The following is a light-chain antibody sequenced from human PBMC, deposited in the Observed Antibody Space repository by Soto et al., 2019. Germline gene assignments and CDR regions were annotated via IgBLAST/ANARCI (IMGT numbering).Light chain of an antibody. CDR3: QQYYNWRPR. J-gene: IGKJ1*01. CDR2: GAS. Sequence: EVVMTQSPATLSVSPGDTATLSCRASQSVSSSLAWYQQKPGQPPGLLMYGASTRATGVPARFSGSESGTEFTLTISRLQSEDFAVYYCQQYYNWRPRFGQGSKVEIK. V-gene: IGKV3-15*01. CDR1: QSVSSS.